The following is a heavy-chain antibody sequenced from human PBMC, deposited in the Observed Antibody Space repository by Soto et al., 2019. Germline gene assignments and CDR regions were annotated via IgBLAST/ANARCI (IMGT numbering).Heavy chain of an antibody. CDR2: IIPIFRTP. CDR1: GGTFSDYA. V-gene: IGHV1-69*06. D-gene: IGHD3-10*01. J-gene: IGHJ6*02. CDR3: AAEVRFGEVGYYGRDV. Sequence: QVQLVQSGAEVKKPGSSVQVSCKASGGTFSDYAVSWVRQAPGQGLEWMGGIIPIFRTPNYAQKFQGRVTIIAAKATTTAYMELYSLKSEDTAVYYCAAEVRFGEVGYYGRDVWGRGTTVTVSS.